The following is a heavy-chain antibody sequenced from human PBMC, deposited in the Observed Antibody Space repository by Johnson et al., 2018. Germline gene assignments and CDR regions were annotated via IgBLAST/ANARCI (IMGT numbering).Heavy chain of an antibody. V-gene: IGHV3-30*03. J-gene: IGHJ3*02. CDR1: GFTFSSYG. D-gene: IGHD3-16*01. Sequence: VQLVETGGGVVQPGRSLRLSCAASGFTFSSYGMHWVRQAPGQGLEWVAVISYDGSNKYYADSVKGRFTISRENSKNTLYLQMNSLRAEDTAVYYCARVGPDLGLPSAFDIWGQGTMVTVSS. CDR2: ISYDGSNK. CDR3: ARVGPDLGLPSAFDI.